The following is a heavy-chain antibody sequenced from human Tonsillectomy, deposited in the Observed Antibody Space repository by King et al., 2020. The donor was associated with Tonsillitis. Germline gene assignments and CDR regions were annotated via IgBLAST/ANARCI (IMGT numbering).Heavy chain of an antibody. Sequence: QLQESGPGLVKPSETLSLTCAVSGYSISSGYYWGWIRQPPGKGLEWIGSIYHSGSTYYNPSLKSRVTISVDTSKNQFSLKLSSVTAADTAVYYCSRVGRYGYYFYYGMDVWGQGTTVTVSS. CDR1: GYSISSGYY. D-gene: IGHD5-18*01. J-gene: IGHJ6*02. V-gene: IGHV4-38-2*01. CDR2: IYHSGST. CDR3: SRVGRYGYYFYYGMDV.